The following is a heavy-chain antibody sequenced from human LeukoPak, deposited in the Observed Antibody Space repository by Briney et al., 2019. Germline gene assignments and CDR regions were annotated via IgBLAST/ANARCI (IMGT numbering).Heavy chain of an antibody. Sequence: GGSLRLSCAASGFTFSTYAIHWVRQAPGKGLEWVALISYDGSTKYYADSVKGRFTISRDNSKHTLYLQLNSLRAEDTAVYYCARDPLLHTAGAFDIWGQGTMVTVSS. V-gene: IGHV3-30-3*01. CDR1: GFTFSTYA. J-gene: IGHJ3*02. CDR3: ARDPLLHTAGAFDI. D-gene: IGHD5-18*01. CDR2: ISYDGSTK.